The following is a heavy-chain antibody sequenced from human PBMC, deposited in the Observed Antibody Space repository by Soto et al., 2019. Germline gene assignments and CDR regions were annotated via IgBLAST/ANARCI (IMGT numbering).Heavy chain of an antibody. D-gene: IGHD2-15*01. V-gene: IGHV3-49*03. J-gene: IGHJ6*02. CDR3: TTKGVYCRGGSCYFDYYSGMDV. CDR1: GFTFGDYA. Sequence: GGSLRLSCTASGFTFGDYAMSWFRQAPGKGLEWVGFIRSKAYGGTTEYAASVKGRFTISRDDSKNTLYLQMNSLKTEDTAVYYCTTKGVYCRGGSCYFDYYSGMDVWGQGTTVTVSS. CDR2: IRSKAYGGTT.